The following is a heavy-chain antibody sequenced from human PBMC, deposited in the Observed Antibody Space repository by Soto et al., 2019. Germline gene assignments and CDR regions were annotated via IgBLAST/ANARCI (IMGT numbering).Heavy chain of an antibody. Sequence: EVQLLESGGGLVQPGGSLRLSCAVSGFSFSTYGVTWVRQAPGKGLEWVSGVSGGSGVTHYADSVKGRFTITGDNSKNTVYLHMNSLRVEDTVGYYCAKWNGDGDYWGQGTLVTVSS. D-gene: IGHD1-1*01. J-gene: IGHJ4*02. CDR3: AKWNGDGDY. V-gene: IGHV3-23*01. CDR2: VSGGSGVT. CDR1: GFSFSTYG.